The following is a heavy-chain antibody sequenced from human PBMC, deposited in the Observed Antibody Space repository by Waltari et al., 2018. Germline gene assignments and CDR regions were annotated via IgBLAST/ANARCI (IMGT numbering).Heavy chain of an antibody. D-gene: IGHD3-16*01. V-gene: IGHV3-7*03. CDR2: IKADGSEQ. CDR3: ARGSAYYVRVWDY. CDR1: GFTFRGYW. J-gene: IGHJ4*02. Sequence: EVQLVESGGTLVQPGGSLRLSCAASGFTFRGYWMTWVRQAPGKGVEWVANIKADGSEQYYVDSVRGRFTISRDNAENSLYLQMNSLIADDTAVYYCARGSAYYVRVWDYWGQGTLVTVSS.